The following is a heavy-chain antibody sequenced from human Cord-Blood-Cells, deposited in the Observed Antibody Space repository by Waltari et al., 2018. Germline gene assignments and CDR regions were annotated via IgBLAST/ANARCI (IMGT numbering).Heavy chain of an antibody. CDR2: IRSYNGNT. V-gene: IGHV1-18*01. Sequence: QVQLVQSGAEVTKPGASVKVSCKASGYTFTSYGISWVRQAPGQGLEWMGWIRSYNGNTNYAQKLQGRVTMTTDTSTSTAYMELRSLRSDDTVVYYCARDGVQGLHLGELSYYYYYYGMDVWGQGTTVTVSS. CDR3: ARDGVQGLHLGELSYYYYYYGMDV. CDR1: GYTFTSYG. D-gene: IGHD3-16*02. J-gene: IGHJ6*02.